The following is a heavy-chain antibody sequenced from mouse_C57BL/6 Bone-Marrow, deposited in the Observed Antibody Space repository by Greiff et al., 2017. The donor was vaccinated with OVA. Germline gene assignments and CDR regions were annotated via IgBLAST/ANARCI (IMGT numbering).Heavy chain of an antibody. CDR3: ARERLRRRMYYFDY. J-gene: IGHJ2*01. CDR1: GYTFTSYW. D-gene: IGHD2-4*01. V-gene: IGHV1-55*01. CDR2: IYPGSGST. Sequence: QVQLQQPGAELVKPGASVKMSCKASGYTFTSYWITWVKQRPGQGLEWIGDIYPGSGSTNYNEKFKSKATLTVDTSSSTAYMQLSSLTSEDSAVYYCARERLRRRMYYFDYWGQGTTLTVSS.